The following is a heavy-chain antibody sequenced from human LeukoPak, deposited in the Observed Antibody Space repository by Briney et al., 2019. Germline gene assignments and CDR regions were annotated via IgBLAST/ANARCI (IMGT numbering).Heavy chain of an antibody. CDR2: ISAYNGNT. J-gene: IGHJ6*02. Sequence: GASVKVSCKASGYTFTSYGISWVRQAPGQGLEWVGWISAYNGNTNYAQKLQGRVTMTTDTSTSTAYMELRSLRSDDTAVYSCARDPRGLRYFDWLHYYGMDVWGQGTTVTVSS. CDR3: ARDPRGLRYFDWLHYYGMDV. D-gene: IGHD3-9*01. V-gene: IGHV1-18*01. CDR1: GYTFTSYG.